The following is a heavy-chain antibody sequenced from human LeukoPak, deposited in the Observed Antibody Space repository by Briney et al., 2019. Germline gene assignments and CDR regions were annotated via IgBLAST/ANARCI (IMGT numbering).Heavy chain of an antibody. D-gene: IGHD4-23*01. Sequence: PSETLSLTCTVSGGSISSNYWSWIRQPPGKGLVWIGYIYYSGSTNYNPSLKSRVTISVDTSKSQFSLKLSSVTAADTAVYYCARAQGDYGGNPNYYYYMDVWGKGTTVTVSS. CDR2: IYYSGST. V-gene: IGHV4-59*01. J-gene: IGHJ6*03. CDR1: GGSISSNY. CDR3: ARAQGDYGGNPNYYYYMDV.